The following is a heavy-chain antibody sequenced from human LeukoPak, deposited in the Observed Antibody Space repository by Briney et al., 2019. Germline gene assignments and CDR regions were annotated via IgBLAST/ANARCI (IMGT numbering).Heavy chain of an antibody. CDR3: ARELRSYYGSGSPLDY. CDR2: IYTSGST. V-gene: IGHV4-61*02. Sequence: PSETLSLTCTVSGGSISSGSYYWSWIRQPAGKGLEWIGRIYTSGSTNYNPSLKSRVTISVDTSKNQFSLKLSSVTAADTAVYYCARELRSYYGSGSPLDYWGQGTLVTVSS. J-gene: IGHJ4*02. CDR1: GGSISSGSYY. D-gene: IGHD3-10*01.